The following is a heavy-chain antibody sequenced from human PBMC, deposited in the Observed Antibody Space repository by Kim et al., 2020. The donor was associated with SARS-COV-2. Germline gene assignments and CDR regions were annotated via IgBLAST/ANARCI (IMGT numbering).Heavy chain of an antibody. CDR2: T. Sequence: TNYNPSRKRRVTISVDTSKNQFSLKLSSVTAADTAVYYCASFYDSSGYYYWGQGTLVTVSS. J-gene: IGHJ4*02. CDR3: ASFYDSSGYYY. D-gene: IGHD3-22*01. V-gene: IGHV4-34*01.